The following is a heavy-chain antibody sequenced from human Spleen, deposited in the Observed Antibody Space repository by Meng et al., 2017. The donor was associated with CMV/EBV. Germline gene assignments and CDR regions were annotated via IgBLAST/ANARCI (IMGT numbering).Heavy chain of an antibody. V-gene: IGHV3-9*01. CDR1: EFTFSNYD. Sequence: GGSLRLSCEASEFTFSNYDMNWVRQAPGKGLEWVSGISWNSGSIGYADSVRGRFIISRDNAKNYLYLQINSLKIEDTALYYCAREAAAGTGGAFDIWGQGTMVTVSS. CDR3: AREAAAGTGGAFDI. CDR2: ISWNSGSI. D-gene: IGHD6-13*01. J-gene: IGHJ3*02.